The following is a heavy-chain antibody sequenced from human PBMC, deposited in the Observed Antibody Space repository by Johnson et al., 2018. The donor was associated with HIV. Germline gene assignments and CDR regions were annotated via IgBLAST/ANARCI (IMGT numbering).Heavy chain of an antibody. CDR1: GFSFSDYY. Sequence: QMLLVESGGGLFKPGGSLRLSCAASGFSFSDYYMNWIRQAPGKGLEWVAVISYDGSNKYYADSVKDRFTISRDNSKNTLFLQMNGLRVEDTAIYYCTTFNSQMVEDVFDIWGQGTMVTVSS. V-gene: IGHV3-30*03. CDR3: TTFNSQMVEDVFDI. J-gene: IGHJ3*02. CDR2: ISYDGSNK. D-gene: IGHD2-8*01.